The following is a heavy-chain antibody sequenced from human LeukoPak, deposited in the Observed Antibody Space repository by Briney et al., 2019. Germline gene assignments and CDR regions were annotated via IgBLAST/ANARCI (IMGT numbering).Heavy chain of an antibody. V-gene: IGHV4-39*01. CDR3: ARIWTGGNNWFDP. CDR1: AGSISSSSYS. D-gene: IGHD3/OR15-3a*01. J-gene: IGHJ5*02. Sequence: SETLSLTCTVSAGSISSSSYSWGWIRQPPGKGLEWIGSIYYSGSTYYNPSLKSRVTISVDTSKNQFSLKLSSVTAADTAVYYCARIWTGGNNWFDPWGQGTLVTVSS. CDR2: IYYSGST.